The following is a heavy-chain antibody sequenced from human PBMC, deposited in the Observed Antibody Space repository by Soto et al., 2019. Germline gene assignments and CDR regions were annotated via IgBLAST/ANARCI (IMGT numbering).Heavy chain of an antibody. V-gene: IGHV1-3*01. CDR2: INAGNGNT. D-gene: IGHD5-12*01. J-gene: IGHJ5*02. CDR3: ARGPLRNWFDP. CDR1: GYPFTSYA. Sequence: QVQLVQSGAEVKKPGASVKVSCKASGYPFTSYAMPWVRQAPGQRLEWMGWINAGNGNTKYSQKSQGRVTITKNTSASTAYMELSSLRSEGTAVYYCARGPLRNWFDPWGQGTLVTVSS.